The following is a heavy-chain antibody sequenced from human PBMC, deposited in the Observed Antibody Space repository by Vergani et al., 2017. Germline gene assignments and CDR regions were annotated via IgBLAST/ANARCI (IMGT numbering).Heavy chain of an antibody. CDR1: GGSISTSSHY. V-gene: IGHV4-61*05. CDR2: IHYSENT. J-gene: IGHJ5*02. CDR3: ASDTHSGQRADR. D-gene: IGHD6-19*01. Sequence: QLQLQESGPGLVKPSETLSLTCTVSGGSISTSSHYWAWIRQSPGKGLEWIGSIHYSENTNYNPSLKTRVTISVDTSKNQFSLTLTSVTAADTAVYYCASDTHSGQRADRWGQGILVTVTS.